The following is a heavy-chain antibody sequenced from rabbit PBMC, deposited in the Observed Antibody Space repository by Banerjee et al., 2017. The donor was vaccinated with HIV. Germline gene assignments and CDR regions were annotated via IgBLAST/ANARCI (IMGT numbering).Heavy chain of an antibody. Sequence: QEQLEESGGGLVKPEGSLTLTCKASGIDFSSYYYMCWVRQAPGKGLEWIACIDTAVGSTDYASWTKGRFTISKTSTTVTLQMTSLTAADTATYFCARESPGTRAHNLWGPGTLVTVS. J-gene: IGHJ4*01. D-gene: IGHD4-2*01. CDR2: IDTAVGST. V-gene: IGHV1S45*01. CDR3: ARESPGTRAHNL. CDR1: GIDFSSYYY.